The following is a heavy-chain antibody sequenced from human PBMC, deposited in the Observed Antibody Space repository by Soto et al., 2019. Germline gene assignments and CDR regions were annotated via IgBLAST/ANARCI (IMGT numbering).Heavy chain of an antibody. Sequence: QVQMVESWGGVVQPGRPLRLSCVGSGFMFSNNGMKWVRQTAGKGLEWVAFMSYDGSDTFYADSVKGRFTISRDNSKNTLFLHMSNLRAEDTAMYYCTIVRVADSALDHWGQGALFTVSS. CDR2: MSYDGSDT. V-gene: IGHV3-30*03. J-gene: IGHJ4*02. CDR3: TIVRVADSALDH. CDR1: GFMFSNNG. D-gene: IGHD3-10*02.